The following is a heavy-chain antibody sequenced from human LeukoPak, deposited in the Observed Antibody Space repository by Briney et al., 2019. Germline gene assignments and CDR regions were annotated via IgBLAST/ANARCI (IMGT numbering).Heavy chain of an antibody. Sequence: PGGPLRLSCAASGFPFRSYGMHWLPQAPGKGLEGVARLVYDERNDYANSVKGRFTISRDNSKNMLYVHMDNLRVDDTAMYYCARDLSAAYDFWGQGILVTVSS. J-gene: IGHJ4*02. CDR2: LVYDERN. V-gene: IGHV3-33*01. CDR3: ARDLSAAYDF. D-gene: IGHD2-21*01. CDR1: GFPFRSYG.